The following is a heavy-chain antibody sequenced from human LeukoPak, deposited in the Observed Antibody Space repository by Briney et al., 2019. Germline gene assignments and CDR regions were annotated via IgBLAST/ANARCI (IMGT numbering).Heavy chain of an antibody. CDR2: INPNSGAT. D-gene: IGHD1-26*01. CDR3: ARYGIVGGLDY. J-gene: IGHJ4*02. V-gene: IGHV1-2*02. Sequence: SVTVSCKASGYTFTDYYIHWVRQAPGQGLEWMGWINPNSGATDFAQKFQGRVSATRDTSISSAYMELSDLRYDDTAVFYCARYGIVGGLDYWGQGSLVTVSS. CDR1: GYTFTDYY.